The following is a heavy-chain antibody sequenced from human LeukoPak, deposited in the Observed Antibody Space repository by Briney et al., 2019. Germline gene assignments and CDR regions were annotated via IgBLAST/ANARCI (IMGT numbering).Heavy chain of an antibody. CDR3: ARDLHELELYYFDS. CDR1: GFTFSSYG. CDR2: IWYDGSNK. J-gene: IGHJ4*02. Sequence: GGSLRLSCAASGFTFSSYGMHWVRQAPGKGLEWVAVIWYDGSNKYYADSVKGRFTISRDNSKNTLYLQMNSLRAEDTAVYYCARDLHELELYYFDSWGQGTLVIVSS. V-gene: IGHV3-33*01. D-gene: IGHD1-7*01.